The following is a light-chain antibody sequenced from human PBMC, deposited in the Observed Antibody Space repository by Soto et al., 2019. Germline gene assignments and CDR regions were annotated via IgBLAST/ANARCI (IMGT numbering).Light chain of an antibody. CDR1: QSISSY. CDR3: KERYSTPVT. V-gene: IGKV1-39*01. J-gene: IGKJ5*01. Sequence: DIQMTQSPSSLSASVGDRVTITCRASQSISSYLNWYQQKPGKAPKLLIYAASSLQSGVPSRFSGSGSGTAFTLTISSLQPEDFATYYCKERYSTPVTFGQGTRLEI. CDR2: AAS.